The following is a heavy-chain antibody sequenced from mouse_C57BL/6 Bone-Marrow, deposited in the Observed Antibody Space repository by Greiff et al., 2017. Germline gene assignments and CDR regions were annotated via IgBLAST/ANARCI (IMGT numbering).Heavy chain of an antibody. J-gene: IGHJ4*01. CDR1: GFSLTSYG. V-gene: IGHV2-6-1*01. D-gene: IGHD3-2*02. Sequence: QVQLQQSGPGLVAPSQSLSITCTVSGFSLTSYGVHWVRQPPGKGLEWLVVIWSDGSTTYNSALKSRLSISKDNSKSQVFLKMNSLQTDDTAMYYCARHGAAQAHYYAMDYWGQGTSVTVSS. CDR3: ARHGAAQAHYYAMDY. CDR2: IWSDGST.